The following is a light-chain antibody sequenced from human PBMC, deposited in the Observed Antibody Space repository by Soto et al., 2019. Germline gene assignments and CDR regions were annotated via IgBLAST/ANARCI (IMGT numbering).Light chain of an antibody. Sequence: QSVLTQPPSVSAAPGQKVTISCSGSSSNIGNNYVSWYQQLPGTAPKLLIYDNNKRPSGITDRFSGSKSGTSATLDITGLQTGDEADYYCGTWDTSLSARVFGGGTKLTVL. CDR3: GTWDTSLSARV. V-gene: IGLV1-51*01. CDR1: SSNIGNNY. CDR2: DNN. J-gene: IGLJ3*02.